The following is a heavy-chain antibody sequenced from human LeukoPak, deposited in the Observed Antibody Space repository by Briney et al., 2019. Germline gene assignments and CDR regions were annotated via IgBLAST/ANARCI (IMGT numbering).Heavy chain of an antibody. CDR1: GFTFSSYA. J-gene: IGHJ4*02. CDR2: ISSNGGST. V-gene: IGHV3-64*04. D-gene: IGHD3-10*01. Sequence: GGSLRLSCSASGFTFSSYAMHWVRQAPGKGLEYVSAISSNGGSTYYADSVEGRFTISRDTAKNSLFLQMNSLRVEDTAVYYCARYDSGTGLLDYWGQGTLVTVSS. CDR3: ARYDSGTGLLDY.